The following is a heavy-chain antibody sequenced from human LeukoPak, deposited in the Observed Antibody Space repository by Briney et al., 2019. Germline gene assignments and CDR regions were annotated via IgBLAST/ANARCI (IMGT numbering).Heavy chain of an antibody. CDR3: GRDGDCSGGNCYRGFDS. J-gene: IGHJ4*02. D-gene: IGHD2-15*01. CDR1: GGSISSSDSY. Sequence: SSETLSLTCTVSGGSISSSDSYWGWIRQPPGKGLEWIGSIFYRGITYYNPSFKSRVTISVDTSKNQFSLKLNPVTAADTAVYYCGRDGDCSGGNCYRGFDSWGQGTLVTVSS. V-gene: IGHV4-39*07. CDR2: IFYRGIT.